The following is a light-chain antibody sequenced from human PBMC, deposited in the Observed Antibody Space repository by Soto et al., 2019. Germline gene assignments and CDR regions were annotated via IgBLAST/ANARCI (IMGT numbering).Light chain of an antibody. CDR1: QGIRTD. CDR2: AAS. CDR3: QQYDSYPRT. V-gene: IGKV1D-16*02. Sequence: DIQLTQSPSSLSASVGARVTITCRARQGIRTDLAWYQQKTGKAPQSLIKAASTLLGGVPSRFSGSGSSSDFTLTISSLQPEDFGTHYGQQYDSYPRTFGPGTRLELK. J-gene: IGKJ5*01.